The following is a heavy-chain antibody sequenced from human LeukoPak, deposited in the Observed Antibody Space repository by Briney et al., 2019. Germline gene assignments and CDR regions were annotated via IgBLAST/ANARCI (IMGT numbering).Heavy chain of an antibody. CDR1: GFTFSSYA. J-gene: IGHJ4*02. CDR3: AKDSKYDTIFGVVGSSYFDY. V-gene: IGHV3-23*01. Sequence: GGSLRLSCAASGFTFSSYAMSWVRQAPEKGLEWVSVISDSGADTSYADSGKGRFTISRDNSKNTLYLQMNSLRAEDTAVYYCAKDSKYDTIFGVVGSSYFDYWGQGTLVTVSS. D-gene: IGHD3-3*01. CDR2: ISDSGADT.